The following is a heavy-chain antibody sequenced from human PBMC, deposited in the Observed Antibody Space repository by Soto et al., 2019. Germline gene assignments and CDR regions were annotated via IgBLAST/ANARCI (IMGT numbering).Heavy chain of an antibody. V-gene: IGHV3-48*03. Sequence: GGSLRLSCAGSGFTFRNSEMFWVRQAPGKGLEWVSKINYSGSNIYYSKSVKGRFTISRDNAKNSLYLQMNSLTDEDTAIYFCASEALCGADCYFFEYWGPGTLVTVS. D-gene: IGHD2-21*02. J-gene: IGHJ4*02. CDR2: INYSGSNI. CDR1: GFTFRNSE. CDR3: ASEALCGADCYFFEY.